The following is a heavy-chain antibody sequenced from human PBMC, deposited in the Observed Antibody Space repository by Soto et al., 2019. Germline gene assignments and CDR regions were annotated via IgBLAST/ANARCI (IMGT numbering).Heavy chain of an antibody. D-gene: IGHD6-19*01. CDR2: IYHIGST. CDR3: ARAGGLGAVAADY. Sequence: QLQLQESGSGLLKPSQTLSLTCAVSGVSISSGGYSWIWIRQPPGQVLEWIGYIYHIGSTYYNPSLTSRVTILVDRSKNQFSLKLSSVTAEDTSVYYCARAGGLGAVAADYWGQGTLVTVSS. CDR1: GVSISSGGYS. J-gene: IGHJ4*02. V-gene: IGHV4-30-2*01.